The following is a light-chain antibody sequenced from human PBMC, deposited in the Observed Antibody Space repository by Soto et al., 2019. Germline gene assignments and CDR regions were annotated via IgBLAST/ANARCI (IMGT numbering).Light chain of an antibody. J-gene: IGKJ4*02. CDR1: QSVGST. CDR3: QHYSTSLT. Sequence: EIFMTQSPATLSVSPGERVILSCRASQSVGSTLAWYQRKPGQAPRLLIRGASTRATGVPDRFSGSGSGTEFTLTISSLQSEDFAVYYCQHYSTSLTFGGGTTLEIK. CDR2: GAS. V-gene: IGKV3-15*01.